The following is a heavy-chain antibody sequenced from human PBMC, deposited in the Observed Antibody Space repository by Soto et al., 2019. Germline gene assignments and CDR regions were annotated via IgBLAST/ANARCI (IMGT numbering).Heavy chain of an antibody. Sequence: PGGSLRLSCTASGFTFGDYAMSWFRQAPGKGLEWAGFIRSKAYGGTTEYAASVKGRFTISRDDSKSIAYLQMNSLKTEDTAVYYCTREGDSSGYYFFDYWGQGTLVTVSS. D-gene: IGHD3-22*01. J-gene: IGHJ4*02. CDR2: IRSKAYGGTT. V-gene: IGHV3-49*03. CDR1: GFTFGDYA. CDR3: TREGDSSGYYFFDY.